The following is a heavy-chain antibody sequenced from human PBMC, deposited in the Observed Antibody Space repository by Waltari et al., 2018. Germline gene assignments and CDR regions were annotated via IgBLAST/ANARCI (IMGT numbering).Heavy chain of an antibody. CDR1: GGPISSYY. CDR3: ARVKQDFTYGMDV. V-gene: IGHV4-59*01. D-gene: IGHD2-15*01. CDR2: IYYSGST. Sequence: QVQLQESGPGLVKPSETLSLPCTVPGGPISSYYWRWTRQPPGKGLEWIGYIYYSGSTNYNPSLKSRVTISVDTSKNQFSLKLSSVTAADTAVYYCARVKQDFTYGMDVWGQGTTVTVSS. J-gene: IGHJ6*02.